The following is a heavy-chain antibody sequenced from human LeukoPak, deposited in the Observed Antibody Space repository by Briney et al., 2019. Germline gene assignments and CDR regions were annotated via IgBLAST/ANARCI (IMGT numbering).Heavy chain of an antibody. CDR3: ARTVRITMIVVVIRGGDYYYYMDV. J-gene: IGHJ6*03. CDR1: GGSFSSYY. V-gene: IGHV4-34*01. D-gene: IGHD3-22*01. CDR2: INHSGST. Sequence: PSETLSLTCAVYGGSFSSYYWSWIRQPPGKGLEWIGEINHSGSTNYNPSLKSRVTISVDTSKNQFSLKLSSVTAADTAVYYCARTVRITMIVVVIRGGDYYYYMDVWGKGTTVTVSS.